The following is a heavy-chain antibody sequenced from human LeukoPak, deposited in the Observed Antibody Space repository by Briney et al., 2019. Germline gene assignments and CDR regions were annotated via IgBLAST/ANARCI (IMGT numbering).Heavy chain of an antibody. J-gene: IGHJ3*02. CDR1: GFTFSSYG. CDR3: ARVFHYDSSGYYWRDAFDI. Sequence: GGSLRLSCAASGFTFSSYGMHWVRQAPGKGLEWVANIKQDGSEKYYVDSVKGRFTISRDNAKNSLYLQMNSLRAEDTAVYYCARVFHYDSSGYYWRDAFDIWGQGTMVTVSS. V-gene: IGHV3-7*01. D-gene: IGHD3-22*01. CDR2: IKQDGSEK.